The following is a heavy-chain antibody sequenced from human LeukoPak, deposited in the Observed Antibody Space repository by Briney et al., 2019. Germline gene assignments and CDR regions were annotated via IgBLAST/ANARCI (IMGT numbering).Heavy chain of an antibody. V-gene: IGHV4-34*01. CDR2: INHSGST. CDR3: ARGPVSDSSGWHGDYYDSSGYGNYDY. CDR1: GGSFSGYY. J-gene: IGHJ4*02. D-gene: IGHD3-22*01. Sequence: SETLSLTCAVYGGSFSGYYWSWIRQPPGKGLEWIGEINHSGSTNYNPSLKSRVTISVDTSKNQFSLKLSSVTAADTAVYYCARGPVSDSSGWHGDYYDSSGYGNYDYWGQGTLVTVSS.